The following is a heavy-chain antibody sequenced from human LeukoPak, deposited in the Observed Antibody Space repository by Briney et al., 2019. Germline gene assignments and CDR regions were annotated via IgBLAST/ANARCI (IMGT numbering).Heavy chain of an antibody. CDR2: IIPIFGTA. V-gene: IGHV1-69*13. CDR1: GGTFSSYA. Sequence: GASVKVSCKASGGTFSSYAISWVRQAPGQGLEWMGGIIPIFGTANYAQKFQGRVTITADESTSTAYMELSSLRSEDTAVYYCARAARPASSSWYDVGFVPWGQGTLVTVSS. CDR3: ARAARPASSSWYDVGFVP. D-gene: IGHD6-13*01. J-gene: IGHJ5*02.